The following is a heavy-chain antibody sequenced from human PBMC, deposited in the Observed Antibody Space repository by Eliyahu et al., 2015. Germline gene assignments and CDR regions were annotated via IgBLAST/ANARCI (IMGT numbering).Heavy chain of an antibody. V-gene: IGHV3-53*01. CDR3: ARDLGAYKRAFDY. J-gene: IGHJ4*02. D-gene: IGHD3-16*01. CDR1: GFTVSSSY. Sequence: EVQLVESGGGLIQPGGSLRLSCAASGFTVSSSYMSWVRQAPGKGLEWLSVMYNGGATYYADSVKGRFTISRDSSKNTLYLQMSSLRADDTAVYYCARDLGAYKRAFDYWGQGTLVTVSS. CDR2: MYNGGAT.